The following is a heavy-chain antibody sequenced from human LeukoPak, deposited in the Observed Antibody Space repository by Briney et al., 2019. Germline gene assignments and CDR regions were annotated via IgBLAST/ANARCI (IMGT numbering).Heavy chain of an antibody. Sequence: SETLSLTCTVSGGSISSSSYYWGWIRQPPGKGLEWIGSIYYRGSTYYNPSLKSRVTISVDTSKNQFSLKLSSVTAADTAVYYCARGYQLLWDYAYWGQGTLVTVSS. CDR3: ARGYQLLWDYAY. CDR2: IYYRGST. J-gene: IGHJ4*02. CDR1: GGSISSSSYY. D-gene: IGHD2-2*01. V-gene: IGHV4-39*07.